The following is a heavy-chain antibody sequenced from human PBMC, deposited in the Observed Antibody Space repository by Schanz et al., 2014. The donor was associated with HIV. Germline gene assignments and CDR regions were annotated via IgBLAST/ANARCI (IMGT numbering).Heavy chain of an antibody. D-gene: IGHD6-13*01. CDR2: IYHSGST. CDR3: AREGMEQMVNSLDV. V-gene: IGHV4-31*02. CDR1: GYSISRGGYY. Sequence: QVHLQESGPGLVKPSQTLSLTCSVSGYSISRGGYYWSWIRQHPGKGLEWIGYIYHSGSTYYNPSLKTRVTISVDTSKNQFSLKLRSVTAADTAVYYCAREGMEQMVNSLDVWGQGTRVNVSS. J-gene: IGHJ6*02.